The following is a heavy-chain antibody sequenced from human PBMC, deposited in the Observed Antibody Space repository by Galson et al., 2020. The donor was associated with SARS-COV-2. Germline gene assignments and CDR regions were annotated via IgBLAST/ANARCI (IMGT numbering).Heavy chain of an antibody. Sequence: ASVKVSCMASGYTFTSYAMSWVRQAPGQGLEGMGWISAYNGDTKYAQKFQGSVTMTTDTSTSTVYMELRNLRSDDTAVYYCARDTGSILAPRSQALLGYWVQGALVTVSS. V-gene: IGHV1-18*01. J-gene: IGHJ4*02. CDR1: GYTFTSYA. CDR3: ARDTGSILAPRSQALLGY. CDR2: ISAYNGDT. D-gene: IGHD5-12*01.